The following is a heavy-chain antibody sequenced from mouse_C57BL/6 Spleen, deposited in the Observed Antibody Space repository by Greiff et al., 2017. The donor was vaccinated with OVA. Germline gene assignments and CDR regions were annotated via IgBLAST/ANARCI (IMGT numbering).Heavy chain of an antibody. Sequence: VQLQQSGPELVKPGASVKISCKASGYAFSSSWMNWVKQRPGKGLEWIGRIYPGDGDTNYNGKFKGKATLTADKSSSTAYMQLSSLTSEDSAVYFCACYSFYAMDYWGQGTSVTVSS. CDR3: ACYSFYAMDY. CDR2: IYPGDGDT. V-gene: IGHV1-82*01. J-gene: IGHJ4*01. CDR1: GYAFSSSW. D-gene: IGHD2-12*01.